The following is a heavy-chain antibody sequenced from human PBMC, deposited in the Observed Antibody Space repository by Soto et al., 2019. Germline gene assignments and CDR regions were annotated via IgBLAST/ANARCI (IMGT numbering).Heavy chain of an antibody. V-gene: IGHV4-30-2*01. J-gene: IGHJ5*02. CDR3: ARGQFYPGSGNFNNLMFDA. Sequence: PSETLSLTCAVSGGSIGGVGYAWSWIRQPPGGGLEWIGYIYHSGTSLKSPSLKTRLTMSLDMSNNQFSLTLNAMTAADTAVYYCARGQFYPGSGNFNNLMFDAWGQGIQVTVSS. CDR1: GGSIGGVGYA. D-gene: IGHD3-10*01. CDR2: IYHSGTS.